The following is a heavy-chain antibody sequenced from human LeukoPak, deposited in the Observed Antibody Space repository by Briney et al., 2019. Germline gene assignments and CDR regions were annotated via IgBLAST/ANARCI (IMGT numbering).Heavy chain of an antibody. V-gene: IGHV3-23*01. Sequence: GGSLRLSCAASGFTFSSYAMSWVRQAPGKGLEWVSAISGSGGSTYYADSVKGRFTISRDNSKNTLYLQMNSLRAEDTAVYCCAKDQGYGDLHPFDYWGQGTLVTVSS. CDR3: AKDQGYGDLHPFDY. CDR1: GFTFSSYA. J-gene: IGHJ4*02. D-gene: IGHD4-17*01. CDR2: ISGSGGST.